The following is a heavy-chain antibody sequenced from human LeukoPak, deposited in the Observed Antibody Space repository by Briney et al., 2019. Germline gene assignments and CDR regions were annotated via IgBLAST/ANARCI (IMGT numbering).Heavy chain of an antibody. CDR3: AKPTRITIFGVAEYYFDY. D-gene: IGHD3-3*01. CDR2: IRYDGSNK. Sequence: GGSLRLSCAASGFTFSSYGMPWVRQAPGKGLEWVAFIRYDGSNKYYADSVKGRFTISRDNSKNTLYLQMNSLRAEDTAVYYCAKPTRITIFGVAEYYFDYWGQGTLVTVSS. CDR1: GFTFSSYG. J-gene: IGHJ4*02. V-gene: IGHV3-30*02.